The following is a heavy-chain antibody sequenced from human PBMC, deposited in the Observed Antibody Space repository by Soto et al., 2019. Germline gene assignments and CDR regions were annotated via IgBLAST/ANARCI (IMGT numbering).Heavy chain of an antibody. D-gene: IGHD2-8*01. CDR2: IIPILGIA. V-gene: IGHV1-69*02. J-gene: IGHJ6*03. Sequence: QVQLVQSGAEVKKPGSSVKVSCKASGGTFSSYTISWVRQAPGQGLEWMGRIIPILGIANYAQKFQGRVTITADKSTSTAYMELSSLRSEDTAVYYCARGVPRDGYYYYYMDVWGKGTTVTVSS. CDR3: ARGVPRDGYYYYYMDV. CDR1: GGTFSSYT.